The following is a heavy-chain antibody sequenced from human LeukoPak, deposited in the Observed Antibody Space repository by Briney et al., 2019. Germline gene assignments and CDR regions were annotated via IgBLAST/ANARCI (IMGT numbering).Heavy chain of an antibody. J-gene: IGHJ4*02. CDR3: ASNDFWSGYFFDY. CDR2: INHRGST. D-gene: IGHD3-3*01. Sequence: SETLSLTCAVYGGSFSGYVWNWIRQSPGKGLEWIGEINHRGSTDYNPSLKSRVTISVDTSKNQFSLKLSSVTAADTAVYYCASNDFWSGYFFDYWGQGTLVTVSS. CDR1: GGSFSGYV. V-gene: IGHV4-34*01.